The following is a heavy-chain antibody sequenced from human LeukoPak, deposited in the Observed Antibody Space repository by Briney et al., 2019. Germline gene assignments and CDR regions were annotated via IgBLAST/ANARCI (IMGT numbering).Heavy chain of an antibody. D-gene: IGHD6-19*01. CDR3: ARDRRRSSGWEKYYYYGMDV. J-gene: IGHJ6*02. Sequence: GGSLRLSCAASGFTFSSYDMHWVRQATGKGLEWVSAIGTAGDTYYPGSVKGRFTISRENAKNSLYLQMNSLRAEDTAVYYCARDRRRSSGWEKYYYYGMDVWGQGTTVTVSS. V-gene: IGHV3-13*01. CDR1: GFTFSSYD. CDR2: IGTAGDT.